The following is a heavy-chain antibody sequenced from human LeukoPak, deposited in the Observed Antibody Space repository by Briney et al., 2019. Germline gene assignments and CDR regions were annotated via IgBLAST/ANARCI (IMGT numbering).Heavy chain of an antibody. CDR2: INEDGRYQ. D-gene: IGHD2-8*01. CDR3: ARDRCTLTSSSCFT. Sequence: GSLRLSCVASGFTLSHYWMSWVRQAPGKGLEWVANINEDGRYQYYVDSVKGRLTISRDNAKNSLYLQMNSLRVEDTAVYYCARDRCTLTSSSCFTWGQGTLLTVSS. J-gene: IGHJ5*02. CDR1: GFTLSHYW. V-gene: IGHV3-7*01.